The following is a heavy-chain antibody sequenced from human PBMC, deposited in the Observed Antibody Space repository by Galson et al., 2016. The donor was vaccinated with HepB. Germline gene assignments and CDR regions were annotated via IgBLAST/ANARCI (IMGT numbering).Heavy chain of an antibody. Sequence: SLRLSCAASGFTFSDYYVSWIRQAPGKGLEWVSYISVTSTYTNYADSVKGRFTVSRDNAKNSLYLQMNTLRAEDTAIYYCARDRGSYCGGDCSDYYFDYWGQGTLVTVSS. CDR1: GFTFSDYY. CDR3: ARDRGSYCGGDCSDYYFDY. D-gene: IGHD2-21*02. V-gene: IGHV3-11*06. CDR2: ISVTSTYT. J-gene: IGHJ4*02.